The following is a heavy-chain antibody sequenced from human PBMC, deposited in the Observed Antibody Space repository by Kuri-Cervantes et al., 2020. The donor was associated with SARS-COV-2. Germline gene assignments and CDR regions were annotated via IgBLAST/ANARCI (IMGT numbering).Heavy chain of an antibody. Sequence: GESLKISCAASGFSFSAYGMYWVRQAPGKGLEWVAFIEYDGSSKYYADSVKGRFTISRDNSKNTLYLQMNSLRAEDTAVYYCAKSRADSSGSDYWGQGTLVTVSS. V-gene: IGHV3-30*02. J-gene: IGHJ4*02. CDR3: AKSRADSSGSDY. CDR1: GFSFSAYG. D-gene: IGHD3-22*01. CDR2: IEYDGSSK.